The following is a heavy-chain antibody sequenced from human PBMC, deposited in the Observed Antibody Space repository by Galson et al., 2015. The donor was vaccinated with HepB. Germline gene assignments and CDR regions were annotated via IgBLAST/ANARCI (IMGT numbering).Heavy chain of an antibody. Sequence: SLRLSCAASGFTVSTNYMNWVRQAPGKGLEWVSLIYSGGSTYYADSVKGRFTISRDNSKNTLYLQMNSLRDEDTAVYYCARASWYYYDSSGAYFDYWGQGTLVTVSS. V-gene: IGHV3-66*02. D-gene: IGHD3-22*01. CDR2: IYSGGST. CDR3: ARASWYYYDSSGAYFDY. CDR1: GFTVSTNY. J-gene: IGHJ4*02.